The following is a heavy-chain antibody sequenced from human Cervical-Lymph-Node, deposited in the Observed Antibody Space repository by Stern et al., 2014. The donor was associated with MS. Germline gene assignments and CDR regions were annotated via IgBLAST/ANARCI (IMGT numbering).Heavy chain of an antibody. J-gene: IGHJ4*02. Sequence: QVQLVESGAEVKQPGASVKVSCKASAYTITDYYTHWVRQAPGHGLEGKGWINPNSGGTYAAQKFQGRLTMTRDTSISTAYMELSSLRSDDTAVYYCARGGGYSYSTLDYWGQGTQVTVSS. V-gene: IGHV1-2*02. CDR2: INPNSGGT. D-gene: IGHD3-10*01. CDR1: AYTITDYY. CDR3: ARGGGYSYSTLDY.